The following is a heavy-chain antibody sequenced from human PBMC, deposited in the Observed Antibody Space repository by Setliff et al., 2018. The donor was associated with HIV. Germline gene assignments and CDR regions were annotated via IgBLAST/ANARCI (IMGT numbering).Heavy chain of an antibody. D-gene: IGHD4-17*01. CDR1: GYSFTGYH. Sequence: ASVKVSCKASGYSFTGYHMHWVRQAPGQGLEWMGWINPNSGGTNYAQKFQGRVTMTTDTPISTVYMELSSLTSADTAVYYCARDTVKATFSDYWGQGTLVTVSS. V-gene: IGHV1-2*02. CDR2: INPNSGGT. CDR3: ARDTVKATFSDY. J-gene: IGHJ4*02.